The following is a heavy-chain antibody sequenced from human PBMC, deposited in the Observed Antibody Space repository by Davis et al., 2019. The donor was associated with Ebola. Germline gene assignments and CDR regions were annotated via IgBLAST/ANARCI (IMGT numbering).Heavy chain of an antibody. CDR3: TSTLDGDYVDY. CDR1: GFTSSSYW. D-gene: IGHD4-17*01. CDR2: IRSKANSYAT. Sequence: GESLKISCAASGFTSSSYWMSWVRQASGKGLEWVGRIRSKANSYATAYAASVKGRFTISRDDSKNTAYLQMNSLKTEDTAVYYCTSTLDGDYVDYWGQGTLVTVSS. V-gene: IGHV3-73*01. J-gene: IGHJ4*02.